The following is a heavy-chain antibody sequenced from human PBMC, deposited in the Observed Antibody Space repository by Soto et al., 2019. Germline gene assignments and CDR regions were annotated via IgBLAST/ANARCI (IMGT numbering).Heavy chain of an antibody. Sequence: GGSLRLSCAASGFTFSSYGMHWVRQAPGKGLEWVAVISYDGINKYYADSVKGRFTISRDNSKNTLYLQMNSLRAEDTAVYYCAKDRQTQWRNLKPLDYWGQGTLVTVSS. V-gene: IGHV3-30*18. CDR3: AKDRQTQWRNLKPLDY. CDR1: GFTFSSYG. D-gene: IGHD6-19*01. CDR2: ISYDGINK. J-gene: IGHJ4*02.